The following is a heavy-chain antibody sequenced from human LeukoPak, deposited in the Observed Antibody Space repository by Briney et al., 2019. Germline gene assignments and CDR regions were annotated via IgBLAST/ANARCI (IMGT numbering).Heavy chain of an antibody. Sequence: HPGGSLRLSCAASGFTFSSYWMHWVRQAPGKGLVWVSRINSGGSSTTYADSVKGRFTISRDNAKNTLYLQMNSLRAEDTAVYYCARSSPGIAVAGSGYWGQGTLVTVSS. CDR1: GFTFSSYW. V-gene: IGHV3-74*01. CDR3: ARSSPGIAVAGSGY. J-gene: IGHJ4*02. D-gene: IGHD6-19*01. CDR2: INSGGSST.